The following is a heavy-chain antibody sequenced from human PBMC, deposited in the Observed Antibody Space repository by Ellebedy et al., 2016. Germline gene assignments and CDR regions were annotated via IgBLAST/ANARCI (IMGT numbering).Heavy chain of an antibody. V-gene: IGHV3-30-3*01. J-gene: IGHJ4*02. D-gene: IGHD6-13*01. CDR3: ASIHTSSWYSRGY. CDR1: GFTFSTYA. CDR2: ISYDGSKK. Sequence: GGSLRLSXAASGFTFSTYAIDWVRQAPGKGLEWVAVISYDGSKKYYADSVKGRFTISRDNAKNSLDLQMNSLRAEDTAVYYCASIHTSSWYSRGYWGQGTLVTVSS.